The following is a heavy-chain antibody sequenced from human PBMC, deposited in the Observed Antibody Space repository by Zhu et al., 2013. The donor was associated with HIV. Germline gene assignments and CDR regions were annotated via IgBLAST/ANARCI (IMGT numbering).Heavy chain of an antibody. CDR3: ARDLRIPSRGAAPVVRVVDFP. CDR1: GYIFTGYY. J-gene: IGHJ5*02. CDR2: INPNTGGI. V-gene: IGHV1-2*02. Sequence: QVQLVQSGAEVKEPGASVKVSCKASGYIFTGYYIHWVRQAPGQGLEWMGWINPNTGGIHYAQKFRGRVTMTRDTSVSTAYMELSRLRSDDTAFYYCARDLRIPSRGAAPVVRVVDFPWGQGTLVTVSS. D-gene: IGHD2-15*01.